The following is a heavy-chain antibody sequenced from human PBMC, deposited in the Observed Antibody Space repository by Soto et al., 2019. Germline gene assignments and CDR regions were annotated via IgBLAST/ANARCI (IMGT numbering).Heavy chain of an antibody. D-gene: IGHD4-17*01. V-gene: IGHV3-23*01. CDR3: AKSGEDYGDRYYYYYYGMDF. J-gene: IGHJ6*02. CDR1: GFTFSSYA. CDR2: ISGSGGST. Sequence: PGGSLRLSCAASGFTFSSYAMSWVRQAPGKGLEWVSAISGSGGSTYYADSVKGRFTISRDNSKNTLYLQMNSLRAEDTAVYYCAKSGEDYGDRYYYYYYGMDFWGQGTTVTVSS.